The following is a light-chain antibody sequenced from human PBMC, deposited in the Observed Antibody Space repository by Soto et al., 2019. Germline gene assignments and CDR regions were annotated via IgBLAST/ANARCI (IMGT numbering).Light chain of an antibody. CDR3: QQSFTTPRT. CDR1: QSISTY. V-gene: IGKV1-39*01. Sequence: IQMTQSPPSLSASVGVRVTITCRSSQSISTYLNWYQQKPGRAPSLLIFAASSLQSGVPSRFSGTGSETSFTLTISSLRPEDFATYYCQQSFTTPRTFGQGTKLEVK. CDR2: AAS. J-gene: IGKJ1*01.